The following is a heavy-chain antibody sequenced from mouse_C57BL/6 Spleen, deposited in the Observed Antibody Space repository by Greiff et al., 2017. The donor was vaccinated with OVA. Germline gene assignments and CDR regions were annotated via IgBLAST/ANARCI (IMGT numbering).Heavy chain of an antibody. CDR2: IYPGSGST. D-gene: IGHD3-2*02. Sequence: VQLQQSGAELVKPGASVKMSCKASGYTFTSYWITWVKQRPGQGLEWIGDIYPGSGSTNYNEKFKSKATLTVDTSSSTAYMQLSSLTSEDSAVYYCARKRDSSGYDAMDYWGQGTSVTVSS. J-gene: IGHJ4*01. V-gene: IGHV1-55*01. CDR3: ARKRDSSGYDAMDY. CDR1: GYTFTSYW.